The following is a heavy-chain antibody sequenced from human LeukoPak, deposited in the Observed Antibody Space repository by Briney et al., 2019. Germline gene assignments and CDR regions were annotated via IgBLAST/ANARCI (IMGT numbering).Heavy chain of an antibody. J-gene: IGHJ4*02. CDR3: SRQVVGNDY. Sequence: PSETLSLTCAVYGESSFSNYYWSWIRQTPGGALEWIGEINHSGYTSYNPSLKSRVTLSIDTSKNQFSLRLNSVTAADTAVYYCSRQVVGNDYWGQGTLVTVSS. D-gene: IGHD3-22*01. CDR2: INHSGYT. V-gene: IGHV4-34*01. CDR1: GESSFSNYY.